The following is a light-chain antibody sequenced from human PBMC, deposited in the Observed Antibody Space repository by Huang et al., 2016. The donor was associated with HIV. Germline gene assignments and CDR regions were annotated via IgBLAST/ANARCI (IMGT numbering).Light chain of an antibody. J-gene: IGKJ2*01. CDR1: QSVNSSY. Sequence: IVLTQSPGTLSLSPGERATLSCWASQSVNSSYLAWYQQKPGQAPTLLIYGASSSATGIPDRFSGSGSGTDFTLTISRLEPEDFAVYYCQQYGSSPYTFGQGTKLEIK. CDR2: GAS. V-gene: IGKV3-20*01. CDR3: QQYGSSPYT.